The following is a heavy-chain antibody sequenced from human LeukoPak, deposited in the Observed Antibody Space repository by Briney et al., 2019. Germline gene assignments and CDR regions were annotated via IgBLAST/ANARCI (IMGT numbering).Heavy chain of an antibody. V-gene: IGHV3-43*02. D-gene: IGHD3-10*01. Sequence: GGSLRLSCAASGFTVDDYAMHWVRQAPGKCLEWVSLISGDGGSTYYADSVKGRFTISRDNSKNSLYLQMNSLRTEDTALYYCAKDFYVTMGNYYYYYMDVWGKRTTVTVSS. CDR1: GFTVDDYA. J-gene: IGHJ6*03. CDR2: ISGDGGST. CDR3: AKDFYVTMGNYYYYYMDV.